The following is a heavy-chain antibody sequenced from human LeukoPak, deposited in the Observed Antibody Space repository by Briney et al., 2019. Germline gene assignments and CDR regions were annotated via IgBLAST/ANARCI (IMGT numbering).Heavy chain of an antibody. CDR3: ARCSTPHWFFDAFDI. Sequence: ASVKVSCKASGYTFTGHYMHWVRQAPGQGPEWMGWINPNSGGTNYAQKFQGRVTMTRDTSISTAYMELSGLRSDDTAVYYCARCSTPHWFFDAFDIWGQGTMVTVSS. CDR2: INPNSGGT. D-gene: IGHD3-9*01. V-gene: IGHV1-2*02. J-gene: IGHJ3*02. CDR1: GYTFTGHY.